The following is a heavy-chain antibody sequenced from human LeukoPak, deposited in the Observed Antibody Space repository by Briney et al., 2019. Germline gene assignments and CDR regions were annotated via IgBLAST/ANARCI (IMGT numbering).Heavy chain of an antibody. Sequence: PSETLSLTCTVSGSSISSGYYWGWIRQPPGKGLEWIGYIYHSGSTYYNPSLKSRVTISVDRSKNQFSLKLSSVTAADTAVYYCARVGWYCSSTSCYTRFFDYWGQGTLVTVSS. V-gene: IGHV4-38-2*02. CDR2: IYHSGST. D-gene: IGHD2-2*02. CDR1: GSSISSGYY. CDR3: ARVGWYCSSTSCYTRFFDY. J-gene: IGHJ4*02.